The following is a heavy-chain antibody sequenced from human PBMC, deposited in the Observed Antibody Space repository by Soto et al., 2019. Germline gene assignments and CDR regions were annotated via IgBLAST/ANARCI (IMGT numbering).Heavy chain of an antibody. Sequence: GGSLRLSCAASGFTVSSNYMSWVRQAPGKGLEWVSVIYSGGSTYYADSVKDRFTISRHNSKNTLYLQMNSLRAEDTAVYYCARVAYSGGYYYYGMDVWGQGTTVTVSS. CDR3: ARVAYSGGYYYYGMDV. V-gene: IGHV3-66*01. D-gene: IGHD5-18*01. J-gene: IGHJ6*02. CDR1: GFTVSSNY. CDR2: IYSGGST.